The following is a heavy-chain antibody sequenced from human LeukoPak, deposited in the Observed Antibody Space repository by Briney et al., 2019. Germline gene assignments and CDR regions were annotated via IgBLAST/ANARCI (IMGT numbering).Heavy chain of an antibody. J-gene: IGHJ4*02. CDR3: ARGDSAIFY. D-gene: IGHD5-18*01. CDR2: LKNDGSGT. Sequence: TGGFLRLSCAASGFTFSNYWMHWVRQAPGKGLVWVSRLKNDGSGTTYADSVKGRFTISRDNAKNTLYLQMNSLRAEDTAIYYCARGDSAIFYWGQGTLVTVSS. V-gene: IGHV3-74*01. CDR1: GFTFSNYW.